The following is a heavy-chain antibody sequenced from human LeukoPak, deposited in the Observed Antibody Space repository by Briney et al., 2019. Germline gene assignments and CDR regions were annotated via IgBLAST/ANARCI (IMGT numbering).Heavy chain of an antibody. Sequence: GGSPRLSCAASGFTVSGNYMSWVRQAPGNGLEWVSVIYTAGSTYNADSVKGRFTISRDKSKNTLYLQMNTLRAEDTAVYFCAGGNTWPGLSYWGQGTLLTVSS. V-gene: IGHV3-53*01. CDR2: IYTAGST. CDR3: AGGNTWPGLSY. J-gene: IGHJ4*02. CDR1: GFTVSGNY. D-gene: IGHD6-25*01.